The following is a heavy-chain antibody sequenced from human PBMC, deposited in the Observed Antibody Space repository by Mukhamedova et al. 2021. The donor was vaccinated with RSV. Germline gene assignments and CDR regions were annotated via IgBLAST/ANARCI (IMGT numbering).Heavy chain of an antibody. CDR2: ISSSSSYT. J-gene: IGHJ4*02. Sequence: GKGLEWVSYISSSSSYTNYADSVKGRFTISRDNAKNSLYLQMNSLRAEDTAVYYCASTSGYYHYFDYLGQGTLVTVSS. D-gene: IGHD3-22*01. V-gene: IGHV3-11*06. CDR3: ASTSGYYHYFDY.